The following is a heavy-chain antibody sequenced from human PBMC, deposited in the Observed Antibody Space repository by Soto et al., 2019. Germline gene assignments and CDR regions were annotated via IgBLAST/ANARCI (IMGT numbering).Heavy chain of an antibody. Sequence: PGGSLRLSCGASGFTVSGNSLSWVRQAPGKGLEWVSSISSSSSYIYYADSVKGRFTISRDNAKNSLYLQMNSLRAEDTAVYYCARDRIAVAGNPEYFQHWGQGTLVTVSS. CDR2: ISSSSSYI. CDR3: ARDRIAVAGNPEYFQH. V-gene: IGHV3-21*01. CDR1: GFTVSGNS. D-gene: IGHD6-19*01. J-gene: IGHJ1*01.